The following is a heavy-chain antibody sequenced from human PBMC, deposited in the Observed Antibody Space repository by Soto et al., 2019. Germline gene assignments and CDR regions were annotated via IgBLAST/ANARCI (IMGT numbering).Heavy chain of an antibody. CDR3: VRGVLSDSGTCY. CDR2: ISSGSSYI. CDR1: GFTFSSYA. Sequence: GGSLRLSCAASGFTFSSYAMSWVRQAPGKGLEWVSSISSGSSYIYYADSMKGRFTISRDNAKNSLYLQMNSLRAEDTAVYYCVRGVLSDSGTCYWGRGTLVPVSS. J-gene: IGHJ4*02. D-gene: IGHD2-15*01. V-gene: IGHV3-21*01.